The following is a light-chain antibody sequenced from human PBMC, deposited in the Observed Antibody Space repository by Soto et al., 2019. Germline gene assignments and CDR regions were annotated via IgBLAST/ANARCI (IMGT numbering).Light chain of an antibody. V-gene: IGKV4-1*01. CDR2: WAS. J-gene: IGKJ1*01. CDR1: QSVLYTSHNKSY. CDR3: QQYYSTPWT. Sequence: DIVMTQSPDSLAVSLGERATINCKSSQSVLYTSHNKSYLAWYRQRAGQPPKLLIYWASTRESGVPDRFSGSGSGTDFTLTISSLQAEDVAVYYCQQYYSTPWTFGQGTTVEIE.